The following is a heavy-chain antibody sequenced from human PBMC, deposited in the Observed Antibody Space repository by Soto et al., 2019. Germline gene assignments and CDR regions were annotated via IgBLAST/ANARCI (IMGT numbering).Heavy chain of an antibody. D-gene: IGHD2-15*01. J-gene: IGHJ6*02. CDR1: GFTVSSNY. V-gene: IGHV3-53*01. CDR2: IYSGGST. Sequence: PGGSLRLSCAASGFTVSSNYMSWVRQAPGKGLEWVSVIYSGGSTYYADSVKGRFTISRDNSKNTLYLQMNSLRAEDTAVYYCARAYTTQGIRTPSMDVWGQGTTVTVSS. CDR3: ARAYTTQGIRTPSMDV.